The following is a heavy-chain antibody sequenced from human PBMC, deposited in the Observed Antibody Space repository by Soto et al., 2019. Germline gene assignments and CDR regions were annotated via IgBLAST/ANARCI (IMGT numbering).Heavy chain of an antibody. CDR3: ARVFRGMDV. CDR1: GGSISGYY. J-gene: IGHJ6*02. CDR2: IYYSGST. Sequence: PSETLSLTCTVSGGSISGYYWSWIRQPPGKGLEWIGHIYYSGSTNYNPSLKSRVTILVDTSKNQFSLKLYSATAADTAVYYCARVFRGMDVWGQGTTVTVSS. V-gene: IGHV4-59*01.